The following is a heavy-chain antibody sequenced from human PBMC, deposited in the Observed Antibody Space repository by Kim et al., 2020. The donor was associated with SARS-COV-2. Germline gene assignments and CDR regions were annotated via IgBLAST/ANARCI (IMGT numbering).Heavy chain of an antibody. J-gene: IGHJ3*01. D-gene: IGHD6-19*01. Sequence: GGSLRLSCAASGFTFSSHWMHWVRQAPGKGLVWVSRINSDGRSTSYADSVKGRFTISRDNAYNTLYLQMNSLRAEDSAVYYCARVWAVAGIDAFDHWGQGTMVTVSS. CDR3: ARVWAVAGIDAFDH. CDR2: INSDGRST. V-gene: IGHV3-74*01. CDR1: GFTFSSHW.